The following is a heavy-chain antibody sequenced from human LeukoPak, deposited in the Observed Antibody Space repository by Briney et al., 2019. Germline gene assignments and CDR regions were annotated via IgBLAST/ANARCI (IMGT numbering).Heavy chain of an antibody. Sequence: PSETLSLTCAVYGGSFSGYYWSWIRQPPGKGLEWIGEINHSGSTNYNPSLKSRVTISVDTSKNQFSLKLSSVTAADTAVYYCARETSQKGAHYMDVWGKGTTVTISS. D-gene: IGHD3-16*01. CDR1: GGSFSGYY. V-gene: IGHV4-34*01. CDR3: ARETSQKGAHYMDV. CDR2: INHSGST. J-gene: IGHJ6*03.